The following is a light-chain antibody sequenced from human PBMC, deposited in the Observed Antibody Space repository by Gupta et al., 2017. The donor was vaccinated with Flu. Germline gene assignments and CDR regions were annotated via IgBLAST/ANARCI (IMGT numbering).Light chain of an antibody. CDR3: QQRSNCPSYTYT. J-gene: IGKJ2*01. V-gene: IGKV3-11*01. CDR2: AAS. Sequence: IVLTQSPAPQSLSTGERATLSCRASQSVSSYLTCYQQKPGQAPRLLIYAASNRATCIPASFSGIGAGTDFTLTISSLEPQDFAVYDCQQRSNCPSYTYTFGQGTKLEIK. CDR1: QSVSSY.